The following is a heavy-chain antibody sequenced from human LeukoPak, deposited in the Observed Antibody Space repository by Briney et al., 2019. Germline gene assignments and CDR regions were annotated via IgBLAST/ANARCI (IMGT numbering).Heavy chain of an antibody. J-gene: IGHJ4*02. Sequence: PGGSLRLSCAASGFTFDDYAMHLVRQAPGKGLEWVSLISWDGGSTYYADSVKGRFTISRDNSKNSLYLQMNSLTAEDTALYYCAKDQGDCSGGSCYYFDYWGQGTLVTVSS. CDR1: GFTFDDYA. D-gene: IGHD2-15*01. V-gene: IGHV3-43D*03. CDR2: ISWDGGST. CDR3: AKDQGDCSGGSCYYFDY.